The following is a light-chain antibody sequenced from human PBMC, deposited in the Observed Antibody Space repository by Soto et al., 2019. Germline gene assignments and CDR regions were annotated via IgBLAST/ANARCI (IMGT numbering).Light chain of an antibody. V-gene: IGKV1-39*01. CDR3: QQSYRWT. Sequence: DIQMTQSPSSLSASVGDRVTITCRASQHISNYLNWYQQKPGKAPKLLIYDASSLQSGVPSRFSGSGSGTDFTLTISSLQPEDFATYYCQQSYRWTFGQGTKVDNK. J-gene: IGKJ1*01. CDR2: DAS. CDR1: QHISNY.